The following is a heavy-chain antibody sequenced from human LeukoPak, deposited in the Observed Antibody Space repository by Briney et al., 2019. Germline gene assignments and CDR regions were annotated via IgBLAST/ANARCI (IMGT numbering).Heavy chain of an antibody. CDR3: ARVDSLSGYVPDY. D-gene: IGHD5-12*01. CDR1: GYTFTSYD. V-gene: IGHV1-8*01. J-gene: IGHJ4*02. CDR2: MNPNSGYT. Sequence: ASVKVSCKASGYTFTSYDINWVRQATGQGLEWLGYMNPNSGYTGYAQKFQGRVTITSDTSINTAYMELSSLRSEDTAVYYCARVDSLSGYVPDYWGQGTPVTVSS.